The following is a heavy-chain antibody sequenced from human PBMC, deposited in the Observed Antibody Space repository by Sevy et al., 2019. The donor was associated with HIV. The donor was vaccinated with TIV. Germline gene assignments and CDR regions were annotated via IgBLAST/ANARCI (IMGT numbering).Heavy chain of an antibody. V-gene: IGHV1-24*01. J-gene: IGHJ4*02. D-gene: IGHD1-1*01. CDR3: AIWLQLPLASRVFDY. CDR1: GYTLTELS. CDR2: FDPEDGET. Sequence: ASVKVSCKVSGYTLTELSMHWVRQAPGKGLEWMGGFDPEDGETIYAQKFQGRVTMTEDTSTDTAYMELSSLRSEDTAVYYCAIWLQLPLASRVFDYWGQGTLVTVSS.